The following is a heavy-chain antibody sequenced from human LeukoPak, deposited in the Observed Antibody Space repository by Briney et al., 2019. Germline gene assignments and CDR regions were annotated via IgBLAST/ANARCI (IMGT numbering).Heavy chain of an antibody. V-gene: IGHV1-2*02. CDR2: INPNSGGT. CDR1: GYTFTGYY. CDR3: ARVFPKGSYFRY. D-gene: IGHD3-10*01. Sequence: GASVTVSCKASGYTFTGYYMHWVRQAPGQGLEWMGWINPNSGGTNYAQKFQGRVTMTRDTSISTAYMELSRLRSDDTAVYYCARVFPKGSYFRYWGQGTLVTVSS. J-gene: IGHJ4*02.